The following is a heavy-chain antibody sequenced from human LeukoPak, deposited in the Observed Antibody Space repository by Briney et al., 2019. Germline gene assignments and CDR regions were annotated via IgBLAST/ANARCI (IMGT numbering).Heavy chain of an antibody. CDR2: IYYSGST. Sequence: SETLSLTCAVSGGSISSYYWSWIRQPPGKGLEWIGYIYYSGSTNYNPSLKSRVTISVDTSKNQFSLKLSSVTAADTAVYYCARVMFAMYYYDSSGYYFDYWGQGTLVTVSS. D-gene: IGHD3-22*01. CDR1: GGSISSYY. CDR3: ARVMFAMYYYDSSGYYFDY. V-gene: IGHV4-59*01. J-gene: IGHJ4*02.